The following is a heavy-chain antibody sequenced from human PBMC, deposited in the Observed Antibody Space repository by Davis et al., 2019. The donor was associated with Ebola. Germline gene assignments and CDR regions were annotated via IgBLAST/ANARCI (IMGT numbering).Heavy chain of an antibody. CDR3: TYYWAAMDLFDY. CDR1: GFTVSSNY. V-gene: IGHV3-53*01. CDR2: IYSGGST. Sequence: GGSLRLSCAASGFTVSSNYMSWVRQAPGKGLEWVSVIYSGGSTYYADSVKGRFTISRDNSKNTLYLQMNSLRAEDTAVYYCTYYWAAMDLFDYWGQGTLVTVSS. J-gene: IGHJ4*02. D-gene: IGHD5-18*01.